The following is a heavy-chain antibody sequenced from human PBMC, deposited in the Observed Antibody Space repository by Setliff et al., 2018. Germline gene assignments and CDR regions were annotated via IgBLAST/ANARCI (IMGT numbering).Heavy chain of an antibody. CDR1: GFTFSSYA. Sequence: GSLRLSCAASGFTFSSYAMHWVRQAPGRGLEYVSAINSNGGTTYYADSVKGRFTVSRGNSKNTLYLQMGSLRAEDMAVYYCATWTGYSIDYWGQGTLVTVSS. CDR3: ATWTGYSIDY. V-gene: IGHV3-64*02. D-gene: IGHD3-3*01. J-gene: IGHJ4*02. CDR2: INSNGGTT.